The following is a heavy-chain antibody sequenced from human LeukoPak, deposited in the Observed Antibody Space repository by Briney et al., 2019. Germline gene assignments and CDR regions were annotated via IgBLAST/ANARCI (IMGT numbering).Heavy chain of an antibody. CDR3: ARAAYSSTWYSRYFDL. Sequence: GGSLRLSCAASGFTFRSYDRHWVRQATGKGREWVSGIGTAGEIYYPGSVKGRFTISRENAKNSLYLQMNSLRAGDTAVYYCARAAYSSTWYSRYFDLWGRGTLVTVSS. D-gene: IGHD6-13*01. V-gene: IGHV3-13*01. CDR1: GFTFRSYD. CDR2: IGTAGEI. J-gene: IGHJ2*01.